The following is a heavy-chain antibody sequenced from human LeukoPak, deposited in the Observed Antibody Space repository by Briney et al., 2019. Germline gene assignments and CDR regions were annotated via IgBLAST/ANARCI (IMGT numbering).Heavy chain of an antibody. CDR1: GYSISRGYS. J-gene: IGHJ6*03. D-gene: IGHD3-3*01. Sequence: SETLSLTCAVSGYSISRGYSWGWIRQPPGKGLEWIGNIYHSESTHYNPSLKSRVTISADTSKNQFSLKLTSVTAADTAVYYCARDKASATKNYYMDVWGKGTTVTVSS. CDR2: IYHSEST. V-gene: IGHV4-38-2*02. CDR3: ARDKASATKNYYMDV.